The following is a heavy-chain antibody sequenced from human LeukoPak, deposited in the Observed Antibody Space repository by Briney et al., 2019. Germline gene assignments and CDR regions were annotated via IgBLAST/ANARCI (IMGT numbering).Heavy chain of an antibody. D-gene: IGHD3-22*01. CDR2: IYTSGST. CDR1: GGSISSGSYY. V-gene: IGHV4-61*02. J-gene: IGHJ4*02. Sequence: KPSETLSLTCTVSGGSISSGSYYWSWIRQPAGKGLEWIGRIYTSGSTDYNPSLKSRVTISVDTSKNQFSLKLSSVTAADTAVYYCATLITMRVYWGQGTLVTVSS. CDR3: ATLITMRVY.